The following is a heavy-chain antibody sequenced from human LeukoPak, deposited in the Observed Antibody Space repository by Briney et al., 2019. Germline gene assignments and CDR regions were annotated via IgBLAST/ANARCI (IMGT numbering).Heavy chain of an antibody. J-gene: IGHJ4*02. D-gene: IGHD3-22*01. CDR3: ARANYYDSSGYPD. V-gene: IGHV3-30*03. Sequence: PGGSLRLSCAASGFTFSSYGMHWVRQAPGKELEWVAVISYDGSNKYYADSVKGRFTISRDNSKNTLYLQMNSLRAEDTAVYYCARANYYDSSGYPDWGQGTLVTVSS. CDR2: ISYDGSNK. CDR1: GFTFSSYG.